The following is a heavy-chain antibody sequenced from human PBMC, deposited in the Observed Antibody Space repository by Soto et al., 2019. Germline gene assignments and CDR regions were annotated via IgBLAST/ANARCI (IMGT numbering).Heavy chain of an antibody. CDR2: VSAHTHNT. CDR3: ARGRYGDY. D-gene: IGHD4-17*01. Sequence: QVQLVQSGAEVKKPGASVKVSCKGSGYTFTSYGITWVRQAPGQGLEWMGWVSAHTHNTNYAQKLQCRVTVTTDTSTSTAYMELRSLRSDDTSVYYCARGRYGDYWGQGTLVTVSS. V-gene: IGHV1-18*01. J-gene: IGHJ4*02. CDR1: GYTFTSYG.